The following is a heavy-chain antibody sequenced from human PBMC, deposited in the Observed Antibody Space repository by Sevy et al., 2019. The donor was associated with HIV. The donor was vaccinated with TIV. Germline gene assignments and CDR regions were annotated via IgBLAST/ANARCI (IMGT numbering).Heavy chain of an antibody. CDR2: IYHSGST. CDR1: GYSISSGYY. V-gene: IGHV4-38-2*02. Sequence: SETLSLTCAVSGYSISSGYYWGWIRQPPGKGLGWIGSIYHSGSTYYNPSLKSRVTISVDTSKNQFSLKLSSVTAADTAVYYCARDGLPNWFDPWGQGTLVTVSS. CDR3: ARDGLPNWFDP. J-gene: IGHJ5*02.